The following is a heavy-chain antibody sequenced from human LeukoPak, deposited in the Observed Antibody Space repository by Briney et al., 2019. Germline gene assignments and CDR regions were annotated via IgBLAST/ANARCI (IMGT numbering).Heavy chain of an antibody. D-gene: IGHD6-13*01. V-gene: IGHV1-18*01. CDR3: AREGGSSWAYYYYGMDV. Sequence: ASVKVSCKASGYTFTSYGISWVRQAPGQGLEWMGWISAYNGNTNYAQKLQGRVTMTTDTSTSAAYMELRSLRSDDTAVYYCAREGGSSWAYYYYGMDVWGQGTTVTVSS. CDR1: GYTFTSYG. J-gene: IGHJ6*02. CDR2: ISAYNGNT.